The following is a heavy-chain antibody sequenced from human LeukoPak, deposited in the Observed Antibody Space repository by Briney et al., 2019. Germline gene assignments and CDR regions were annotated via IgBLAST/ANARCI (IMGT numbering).Heavy chain of an antibody. Sequence: PSETLSLTCIVSGGSINSHYWGWIRQPPGKGLEWIGSMYYKGNTYLNPSLKSRVTISQDTSKNQFSLKLNSVTAADTAVYYCARVGENYYGGRTLDYWGQGTLVTVSS. CDR3: ARVGENYYGGRTLDY. J-gene: IGHJ4*02. CDR1: GGSINSHY. D-gene: IGHD3-10*01. V-gene: IGHV4-39*07. CDR2: MYYKGNT.